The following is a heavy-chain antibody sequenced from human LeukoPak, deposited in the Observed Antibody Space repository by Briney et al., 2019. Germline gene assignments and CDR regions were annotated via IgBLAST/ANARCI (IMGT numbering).Heavy chain of an antibody. J-gene: IGHJ4*02. CDR1: GGSISSGSYY. Sequence: SQTLSLTCTVSGGSISSGSYYWRWIRQPAGKGLEWIGRIYTSGSTNYNPSLKSRVTISVDTSKNQFSLKLSSVPAADTAVYYCARRIGSGWYVFDSWGQGTLVTVSS. D-gene: IGHD6-19*01. CDR3: ARRIGSGWYVFDS. CDR2: IYTSGST. V-gene: IGHV4-61*02.